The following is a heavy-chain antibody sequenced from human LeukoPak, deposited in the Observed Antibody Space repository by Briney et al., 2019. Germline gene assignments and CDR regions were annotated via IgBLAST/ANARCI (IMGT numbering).Heavy chain of an antibody. CDR2: ISAYNGNT. CDR1: GYTFTSYG. V-gene: IGHV1-18*01. D-gene: IGHD5-18*01. J-gene: IGHJ4*02. Sequence: ASVTVSCKASGYTFTSYGISWVRQAPGQGLEWMGWISAYNGNTNYAQKLQGRVTMTTDTSTSTAYMELRSLRSDDTAAYYCAKTERGYSYGLVDYWGQGTLVTVSS. CDR3: AKTERGYSYGLVDY.